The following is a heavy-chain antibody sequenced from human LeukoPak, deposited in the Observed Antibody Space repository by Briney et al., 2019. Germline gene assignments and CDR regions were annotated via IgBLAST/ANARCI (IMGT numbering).Heavy chain of an antibody. CDR2: MSPNSGDT. D-gene: IGHD3-22*01. V-gene: IGHV1-8*01. Sequence: ASVKVSCKASGCTFTTHDINWVRQATGQGLEWLGWMSPNSGDTGCAQKFQGRVTMTEDTSTDTAYMELSSLRSEDTAVYYCATGRIVVVTHGAFDIWGQGTMVTVSS. J-gene: IGHJ3*02. CDR3: ATGRIVVVTHGAFDI. CDR1: GCTFTTHD.